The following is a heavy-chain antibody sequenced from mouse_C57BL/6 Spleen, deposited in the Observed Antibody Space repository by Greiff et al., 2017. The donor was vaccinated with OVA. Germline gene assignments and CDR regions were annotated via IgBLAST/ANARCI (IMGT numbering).Heavy chain of an antibody. CDR3: ARDQGGSGYAMDY. D-gene: IGHD3-2*02. J-gene: IGHJ4*01. CDR1: GFTFSSYA. CDR2: ISDGGSYT. V-gene: IGHV5-4*01. Sequence: EVKLVESGGGLVKPGGSLKLSCAASGFTFSSYAMSWVRQTPEKRLEWVATISDGGSYTYYPDNVKGRFTISRDIAKNNLYLQMSHLKSEDTAMYYCARDQGGSGYAMDYWGQGTSVTVSS.